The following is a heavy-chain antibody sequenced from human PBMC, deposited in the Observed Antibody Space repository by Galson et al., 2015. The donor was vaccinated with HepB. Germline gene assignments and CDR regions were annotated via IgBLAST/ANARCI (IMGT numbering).Heavy chain of an antibody. CDR2: IYYSGST. CDR1: GGFISDSSYY. D-gene: IGHD3-22*01. Sequence: SETLSLTCTVSGGFISDSSYYWGCIRQSPGKGLEWLGSIYYSGSTYYKPSLKSRVTISGDTSKNQFSLKLSSVTAADTAVYYCARHRRYYDSSGFPADYFDYWGQGTLVPVSS. J-gene: IGHJ4*02. V-gene: IGHV4-39*01. CDR3: ARHRRYYDSSGFPADYFDY.